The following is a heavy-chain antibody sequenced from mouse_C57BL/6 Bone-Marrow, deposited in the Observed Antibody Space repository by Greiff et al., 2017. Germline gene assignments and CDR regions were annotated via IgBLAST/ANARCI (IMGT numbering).Heavy chain of an antibody. CDR1: GYSFTDYN. CDR3: ARGYDYDYAMDY. J-gene: IGHJ4*01. CDR2: INPNYGTT. V-gene: IGHV1-39*01. D-gene: IGHD2-4*01. Sequence: EVQLQQSGPELVKPGASVKISCKASGYSFTDYNMTWVKQSNGKSLEWIGVINPNYGTTSYNQKFQGKSTLTVDQSSSTAYMQLNSLTSEDSAVYYCARGYDYDYAMDYWGQGTSVTVSS.